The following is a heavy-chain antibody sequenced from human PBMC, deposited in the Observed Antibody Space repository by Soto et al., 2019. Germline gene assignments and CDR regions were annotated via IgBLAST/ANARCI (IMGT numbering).Heavy chain of an antibody. CDR2: IGNSGAPT. CDR3: AKSSYYFDF. V-gene: IGHV3-23*01. CDR1: GFTFSNYG. J-gene: IGHJ4*02. Sequence: GGSLRLSCAASGFTFSNYGMNWVRQAPGKGLEWVATIGNSGAPTYYADSAKGRFTISRDNSKNSLYLQMNSLRAEDTAIYYCAKSSYYFDFWGQGTPVTVSS.